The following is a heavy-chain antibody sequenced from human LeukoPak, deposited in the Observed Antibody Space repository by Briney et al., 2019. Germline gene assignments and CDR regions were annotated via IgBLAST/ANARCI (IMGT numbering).Heavy chain of an antibody. CDR3: AHSKRGGGYYINAFAV. V-gene: IGHV4-59*01. CDR1: GASTSAYY. J-gene: IGHJ3*01. Sequence: SETLSLTCTASGASTSAYYWSWIRQPPGKGLEWIGYSYSGGNANYNPSLKSRVTISIDTSENQFSLRPTSVTAADTAVYFCAHSKRGGGYYINAFAVWGQGALVTISS. D-gene: IGHD1-26*01. CDR2: SYSGGNA.